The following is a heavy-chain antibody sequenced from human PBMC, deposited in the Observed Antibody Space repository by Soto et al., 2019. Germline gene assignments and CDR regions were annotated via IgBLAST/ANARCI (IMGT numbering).Heavy chain of an antibody. Sequence: QVRLQESGPGLVKPSETLSLTCTVSGGSMIRYYWSWIRQPPGRGLEWIGFIYYAGSTKYNPSLISRFPISVYTTKNHFSLTLFYVIVADTVVYVWVRRVDATETFDYGGHGTLVTVSS. CDR3: VRRVDATETFDY. V-gene: IGHV4-59*08. CDR1: GGSMIRYY. D-gene: IGHD2-15*01. CDR2: IYYAGST. J-gene: IGHJ4*01.